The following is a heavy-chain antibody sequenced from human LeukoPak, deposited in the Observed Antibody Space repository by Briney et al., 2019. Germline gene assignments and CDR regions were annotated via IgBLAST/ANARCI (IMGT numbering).Heavy chain of an antibody. CDR2: ISYDGSIN. CDR1: GCTFNSYA. D-gene: IGHD2-15*01. Sequence: PGGSLRLSCAASGCTFNSYAVHWVRQAPGKGLEWVAVISYDGSINFYSASVKGRFTISRDNSKNTLYLQMNSLRADDTALYFCARDRRYCSGGSCYFDYFFDYWGQGTLVTVSS. J-gene: IGHJ4*02. CDR3: ARDRRYCSGGSCYFDYFFDY. V-gene: IGHV3-30*04.